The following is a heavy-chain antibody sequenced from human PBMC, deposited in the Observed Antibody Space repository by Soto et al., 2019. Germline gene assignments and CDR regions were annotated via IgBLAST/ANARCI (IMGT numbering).Heavy chain of an antibody. V-gene: IGHV1-18*01. CDR2: ISAYNGNT. CDR1: VYTFTSYG. Sequence: XSVNVSCKASVYTFTSYGISWVRQAPGQGLEWMGWISAYNGNTNYAQKLQGRVTMTTDTSTSTAYMELRSLRSDDTAVYYCARSFHSSGWYEDAFDIRGQGTIVTV. J-gene: IGHJ3*02. CDR3: ARSFHSSGWYEDAFDI. D-gene: IGHD6-19*01.